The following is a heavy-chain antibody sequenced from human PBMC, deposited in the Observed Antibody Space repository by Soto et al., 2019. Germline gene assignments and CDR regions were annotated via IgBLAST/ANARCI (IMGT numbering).Heavy chain of an antibody. J-gene: IGHJ3*02. CDR1: GFNFGPFW. D-gene: IGHD3-10*01. Sequence: QPGGSLRLSCAASGFNFGPFWMHWVRQAPGKGLVWVSHINSDGTIIVYADSVKGRFTISRDNAKNTLYLQMNSLRVEDTAVYFCVRDRGYPDSFDIWGPGTLVTVSS. CDR3: VRDRGYPDSFDI. CDR2: INSDGTII. V-gene: IGHV3-74*01.